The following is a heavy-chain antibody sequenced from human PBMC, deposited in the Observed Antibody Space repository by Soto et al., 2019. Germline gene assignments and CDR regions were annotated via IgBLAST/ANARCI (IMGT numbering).Heavy chain of an antibody. V-gene: IGHV3-48*03. Sequence: EAQLVESGGGLAQPGGSLRLSCAASGFTFSSFGMNWVRQAPGKGLECLSYISDSGSTIYYADSVKGRFTISRDNAKDSLYLQMNSLRAEDTAVYYCARGLNGGLDRWGQGTLVTVSS. J-gene: IGHJ5*02. D-gene: IGHD7-27*01. CDR2: ISDSGSTI. CDR3: ARGLNGGLDR. CDR1: GFTFSSFG.